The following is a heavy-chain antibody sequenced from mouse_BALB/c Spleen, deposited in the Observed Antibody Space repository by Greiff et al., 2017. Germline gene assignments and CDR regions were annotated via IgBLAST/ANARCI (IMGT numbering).Heavy chain of an antibody. Sequence: VKLQESGPGLVAPSQSLSITCTVSGFSLTSYGVHWVRQPPGKGLEWLGVIWAGGSTNYNSALMSRLSISKDNSKSQVFLKMNSLQTDDTAMYYCARGSYGSSYAMDYWGQGTSVTVSS. CDR2: IWAGGST. V-gene: IGHV2-9*02. J-gene: IGHJ4*01. D-gene: IGHD1-1*01. CDR3: ARGSYGSSYAMDY. CDR1: GFSLTSYG.